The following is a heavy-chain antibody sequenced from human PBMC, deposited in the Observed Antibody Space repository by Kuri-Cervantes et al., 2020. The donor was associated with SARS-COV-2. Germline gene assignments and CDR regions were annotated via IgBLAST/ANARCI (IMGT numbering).Heavy chain of an antibody. CDR3: ADDYGDYRTPFDY. V-gene: IGHV3-30*02. D-gene: IGHD4-17*01. CDR1: GFTFSSYG. Sequence: LTCSASGFTFSSYGMHWVRQAPGKGLEWVAFIRYDGSNKYYADSVKGRFTISRDNSKNTLYLQMNSLRAEDTAVYYCADDYGDYRTPFDYWGQGTLVTVSS. CDR2: IRYDGSNK. J-gene: IGHJ4*02.